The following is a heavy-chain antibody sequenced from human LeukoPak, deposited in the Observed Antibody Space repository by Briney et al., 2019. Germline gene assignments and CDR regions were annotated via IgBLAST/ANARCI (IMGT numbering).Heavy chain of an antibody. CDR3: TRDFFGSISRY. CDR1: GFTFGDYA. Sequence: GGSQRLSCTASGFTFGDYAMSWFRQAPGKGLEWVGFIRSKAYGGTTEYAASVKGRFTISRDDSKSIAYLQMNSLKTEDTAVYYCTRDFFGSISRYWGQGTLVTVSS. V-gene: IGHV3-49*03. D-gene: IGHD3-3*02. J-gene: IGHJ4*02. CDR2: IRSKAYGGTT.